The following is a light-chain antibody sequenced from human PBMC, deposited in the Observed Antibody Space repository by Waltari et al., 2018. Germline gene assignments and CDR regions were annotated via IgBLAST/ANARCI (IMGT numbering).Light chain of an antibody. J-gene: IGKJ1*01. V-gene: IGKV1-39*01. Sequence: DIKMTQSPSSLSASVGDRVTITCRASQSISSYLNWYQQKPGKAPKLLICAASSLQSGVPSRFSGSGSGTDFTLTISSLQPEDFATYYCQQSYSALWTFGQGTKVEIK. CDR2: AAS. CDR1: QSISSY. CDR3: QQSYSALWT.